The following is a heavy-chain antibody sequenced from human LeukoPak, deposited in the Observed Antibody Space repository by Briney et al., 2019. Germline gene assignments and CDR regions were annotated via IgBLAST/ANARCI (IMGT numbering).Heavy chain of an antibody. Sequence: SETLSLTCTVSGGSISSYYWSWIRQPPGKGLEWIGYIYYSGSTSYNPSLKSRVTISVDTSKKQFSLKLSSVTAADTAFYYCARYIVSYPHDAFDIWGQGTMF. J-gene: IGHJ3*02. CDR2: IYYSGST. D-gene: IGHD1-26*01. CDR1: GGSISSYY. V-gene: IGHV4-59*01. CDR3: ARYIVSYPHDAFDI.